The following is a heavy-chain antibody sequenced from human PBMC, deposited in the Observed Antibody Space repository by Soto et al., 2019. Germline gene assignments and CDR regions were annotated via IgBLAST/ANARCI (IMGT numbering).Heavy chain of an antibody. CDR2: FDPEDGET. V-gene: IGHV1-24*01. Sequence: ASVEVSCKVSGYTLAELSMHWVRQAPGKGLEWMGGFDPEDGETIYAQKFQGRVTMTEDTSTDTAYMELSSLRSEDTAVYYCATPALRGYYFDYWGQGTLVTVSS. J-gene: IGHJ4*02. CDR1: GYTLAELS. CDR3: ATPALRGYYFDY.